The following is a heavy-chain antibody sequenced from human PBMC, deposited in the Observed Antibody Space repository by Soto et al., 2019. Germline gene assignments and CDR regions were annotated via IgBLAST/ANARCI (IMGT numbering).Heavy chain of an antibody. J-gene: IGHJ6*03. CDR2: INPNSGGT. CDR1: GYTFTGYY. D-gene: IGHD3-3*01. CDR3: ARDRGRFLEWLPRLYYYYYMDG. Sequence: ASVKVSCKASGYTFTGYYMHWVRQAPGQGLEWMGWINPNSGGTNYAQKFQGWVTMTRDTSISTAYMELSRLRSDDTAVYYCARDRGRFLEWLPRLYYYYYMDGCGKGTTVTVSS. V-gene: IGHV1-2*04.